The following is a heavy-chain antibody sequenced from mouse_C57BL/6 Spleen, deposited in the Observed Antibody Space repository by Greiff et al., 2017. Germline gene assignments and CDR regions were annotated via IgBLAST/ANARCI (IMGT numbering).Heavy chain of an antibody. V-gene: IGHV1-82*01. Sequence: VQLQQSGPELVKPGASVKISCKASGYAFSSSWMNWVKQRPGKGLEWIGRIYPGDGDTNYNGKFKGKATLTADKSSSTAYMQLSSLTSEDSAVXFCARPNYYGSSYWYFDVWGTGTTVTVSS. CDR3: ARPNYYGSSYWYFDV. CDR1: GYAFSSSW. D-gene: IGHD1-1*01. CDR2: IYPGDGDT. J-gene: IGHJ1*03.